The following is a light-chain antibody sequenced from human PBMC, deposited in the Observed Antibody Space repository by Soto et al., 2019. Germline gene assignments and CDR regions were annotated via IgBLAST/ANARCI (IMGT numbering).Light chain of an antibody. V-gene: IGLV2-14*01. CDR3: SSYTSTSTYV. J-gene: IGLJ1*01. Sequence: QSALTQPASVSGSPGRSVAISCTGTTSDVGGYNYVSWYQQHPGKAPKLIIQDVINRPSGVSDRFSGSKSGNTASLTISGLQAEDEADYYCSSYTSTSTYVFGSGTKVTVL. CDR2: DVI. CDR1: TSDVGGYNY.